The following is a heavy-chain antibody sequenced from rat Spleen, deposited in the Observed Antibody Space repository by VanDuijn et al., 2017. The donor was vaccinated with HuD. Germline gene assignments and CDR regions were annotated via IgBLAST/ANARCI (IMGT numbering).Heavy chain of an antibody. Sequence: EVQLQESGPGLVKPSQSLSLTCSVTDYSITSNYWDWIRKFPGNKMEWIGHISYSGSTNYNPSLKSRISITRDTSKNQFFLQVNSVTTEDTATYYCAKTTVAYYYIMDAWGQGASVTVSS. D-gene: IGHD1-3*01. V-gene: IGHV3-1*01. CDR2: ISYSGST. J-gene: IGHJ4*01. CDR1: DYSITSNY. CDR3: AKTTVAYYYIMDA.